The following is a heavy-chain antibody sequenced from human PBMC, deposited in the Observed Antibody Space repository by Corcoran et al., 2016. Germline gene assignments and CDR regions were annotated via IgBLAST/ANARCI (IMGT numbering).Heavy chain of an antibody. J-gene: IGHJ4*02. V-gene: IGHV3-23*04. D-gene: IGHD6-6*01. Sequence: EVQLVESGGDLVQPGGSLRLSCAASGFTFTNYAMSWVRQTPGKGLEWVSGITSGGSSTYYADSVKGRFTISRDNSNNMLYLQMNSLRAEDTAIYYCANKAIAARPPMGWGQGTLVTVSS. CDR1: GFTFTNYA. CDR2: ITSGGSST. CDR3: ANKAIAARPPMG.